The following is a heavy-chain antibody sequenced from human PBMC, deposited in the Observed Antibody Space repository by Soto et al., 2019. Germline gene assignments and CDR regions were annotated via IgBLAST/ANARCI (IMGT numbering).Heavy chain of an antibody. Sequence: SETLSLTCTVSGGSISSSSYYWGWIRQPPGKGLEWIGSISSSGSTYYKPSLKSRVAMSVDTSKNQFSIKLTSVTAADTAVYYCARSSPVVTAPWGQGTLVTVSS. CDR1: GGSISSSSYY. CDR3: ARSSPVVTAP. V-gene: IGHV4-39*07. D-gene: IGHD2-21*02. J-gene: IGHJ5*02. CDR2: ISSSGST.